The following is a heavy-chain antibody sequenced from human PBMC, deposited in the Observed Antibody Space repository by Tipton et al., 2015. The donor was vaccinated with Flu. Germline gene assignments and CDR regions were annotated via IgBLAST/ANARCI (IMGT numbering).Heavy chain of an antibody. D-gene: IGHD1-26*01. CDR2: IYRSGST. J-gene: IGHJ4*02. V-gene: IGHV4-38-2*02. CDR3: ARDRWEYASGFDS. CDR1: GFTFSDYY. Sequence: LRLSCAASGFTFSDYYMSWIRLAPGKGLEWIGTIYRSGSTYYNPSLKSRLTISADTSQNQFSLRLSSVTAADTAVYYCARDRWEYASGFDSWGQGSLVTVSP.